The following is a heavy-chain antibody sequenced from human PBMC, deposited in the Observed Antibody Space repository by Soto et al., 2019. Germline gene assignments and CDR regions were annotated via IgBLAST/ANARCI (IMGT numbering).Heavy chain of an antibody. Sequence: EVQLVESGGGLVQPGGSLRLSCAASGFDFSSFSMYWVRQAPGKGLVWVSRVNNDGSNRNYADSVKGRVTISRDNAKNTLYLQMNSLRAEDTALYYCTITPSSGLGCWGQGTLVTVSS. CDR2: VNNDGSNR. CDR3: TITPSSGLGC. D-gene: IGHD6-19*01. CDR1: GFDFSSFS. V-gene: IGHV3-74*01. J-gene: IGHJ4*02.